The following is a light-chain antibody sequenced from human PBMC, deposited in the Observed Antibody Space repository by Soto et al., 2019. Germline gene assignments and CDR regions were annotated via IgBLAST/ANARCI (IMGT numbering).Light chain of an antibody. Sequence: DIQMTQSPSSLSASVGDRVTITCRASQSISSYLNWYQQKLGKAPKLLINAASSLQSGVSSRFSGSGSGTDFTLTISSLQPEDFAIYYCQQSYSNPYIFGQGTKLEIK. CDR3: QQSYSNPYI. CDR1: QSISSY. J-gene: IGKJ2*01. V-gene: IGKV1-39*01. CDR2: AAS.